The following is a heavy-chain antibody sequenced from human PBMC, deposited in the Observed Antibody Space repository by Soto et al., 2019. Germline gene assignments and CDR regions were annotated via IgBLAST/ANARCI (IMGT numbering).Heavy chain of an antibody. Sequence: QVQLVESGGGVVHPGRSLRLSCVGSGFRFTSFGMDWVRQAPGKGLQWVAAISYAGSDISYSDSVKGRFTISRDKCKNTLYLQMDMHRVEDTGVDYYAKESLDYYDSGKYYAPALDSWGQGTLVTVSS. CDR1: GFRFTSFG. CDR3: AKESLDYYDSGKYYAPALDS. V-gene: IGHV3-30*18. J-gene: IGHJ4*02. CDR2: ISYAGSDI. D-gene: IGHD3-10*01.